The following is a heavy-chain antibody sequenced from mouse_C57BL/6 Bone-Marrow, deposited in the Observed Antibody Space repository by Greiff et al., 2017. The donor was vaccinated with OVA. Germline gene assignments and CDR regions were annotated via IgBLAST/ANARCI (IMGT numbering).Heavy chain of an antibody. D-gene: IGHD2-4*01. Sequence: VHLVESGAELVWPGTSVKMSCKASGYTFTNYWIGWAKQRPGHGLEWIGDIYPGGGYTNYNEKFKGKATLTADKSSSTAYMQFSSLTSEDSAIYYCARYDYDVHWYFDVWGTGTTVTVSS. V-gene: IGHV1-63*01. CDR3: ARYDYDVHWYFDV. CDR1: GYTFTNYW. J-gene: IGHJ1*03. CDR2: IYPGGGYT.